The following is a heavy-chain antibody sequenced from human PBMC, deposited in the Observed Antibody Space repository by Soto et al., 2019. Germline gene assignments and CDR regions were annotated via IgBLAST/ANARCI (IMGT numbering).Heavy chain of an antibody. V-gene: IGHV4-34*01. CDR3: ARGRRYSGYVGYYYYGMDV. CDR1: GGSFSGYY. CDR2: IKHSGST. D-gene: IGHD5-12*01. J-gene: IGHJ6*02. Sequence: QVQLQQWGAGLLKPSETLSLTCAVYGGSFSGYYWSWIRQPPGKGLEWIGEIKHSGSTNYNPSLTSRVTISVDTSKNQFSLKLSSVTAADTAVYYCARGRRYSGYVGYYYYGMDVWGQGTTVTVSS.